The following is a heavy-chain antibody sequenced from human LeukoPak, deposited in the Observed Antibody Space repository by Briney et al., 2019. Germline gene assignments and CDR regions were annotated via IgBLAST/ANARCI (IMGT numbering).Heavy chain of an antibody. CDR1: GGSLSHYY. Sequence: SETLSLTCSVSGGSLSHYYWSWLRQPPGKGLEWIGYIYYSGTTNYNPSLQSRVTISVATSKNQFSLKLSSVTAADTALYYCARHRASVGGYDYWGQGTLVTVSS. D-gene: IGHD6-19*01. J-gene: IGHJ4*02. CDR3: ARHRASVGGYDY. CDR2: IYYSGTT. V-gene: IGHV4-59*01.